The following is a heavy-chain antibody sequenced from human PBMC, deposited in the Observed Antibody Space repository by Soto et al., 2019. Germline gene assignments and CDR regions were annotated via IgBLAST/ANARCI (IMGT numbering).Heavy chain of an antibody. J-gene: IGHJ3*02. CDR2: IVVGSGNT. D-gene: IGHD3-10*01. V-gene: IGHV1-58*02. CDR1: GFTFTSSA. CDR3: AADPWFGELLFAFDI. Sequence: GASVKVSCKASGFTFTSSAMQWVRQARGQRLEWIGWIVVGSGNTNYAQKSQERVTITRDMSTSTAYMELSSLRSEDTAVYYCAADPWFGELLFAFDIWGQGTMVTVSS.